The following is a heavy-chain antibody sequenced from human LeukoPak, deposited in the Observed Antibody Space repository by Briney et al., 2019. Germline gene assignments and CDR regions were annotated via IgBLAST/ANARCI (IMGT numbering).Heavy chain of an antibody. D-gene: IGHD3-10*01. CDR2: ITGSGGAT. CDR1: GFTFSTYG. CDR3: ARDTYGSGSYYNAPLDY. Sequence: GGSLRLSCAASGFTFSTYGMSWVRQAPGNGLEWVSAITGSGGATYYADSVKGRFTISRDNAKNSLYLQMNSLRAEDTAVYYCARDTYGSGSYYNAPLDYWGQGTLVTVSS. J-gene: IGHJ4*02. V-gene: IGHV3-23*01.